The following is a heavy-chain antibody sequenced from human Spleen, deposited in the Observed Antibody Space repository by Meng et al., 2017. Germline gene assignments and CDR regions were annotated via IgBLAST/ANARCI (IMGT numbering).Heavy chain of an antibody. CDR1: GYSFTSYW. J-gene: IGHJ4*02. V-gene: IGHV5-51*01. D-gene: IGHD4-23*01. Sequence: KVSCKGSGYSFTSYWIGWVRQMPGKGLEWMGIIYPGDSDTTYSPSFQGQVTISVDKSISTAYLQWSSLKASDTAMYYCARAYYGGNLYYFDYWGQGTLVTVSS. CDR3: ARAYYGGNLYYFDY. CDR2: IYPGDSDT.